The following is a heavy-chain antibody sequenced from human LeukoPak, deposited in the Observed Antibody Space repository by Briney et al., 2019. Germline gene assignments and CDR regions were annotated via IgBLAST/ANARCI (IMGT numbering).Heavy chain of an antibody. D-gene: IGHD6-13*01. J-gene: IGHJ6*02. CDR3: ARVGSSWSLYYYYYYGMDV. CDR2: MNPNSGNT. Sequence: ASVKVSCKASGYTFTSYDINWVRQATGQGLEWMGWMNPNSGNTGYAQKFQGRVTMTRNTSISTAYVELSSLRSEDTAVYYCARVGSSWSLYYYYYYGMDVWGQGTTVTVSS. CDR1: GYTFTSYD. V-gene: IGHV1-8*01.